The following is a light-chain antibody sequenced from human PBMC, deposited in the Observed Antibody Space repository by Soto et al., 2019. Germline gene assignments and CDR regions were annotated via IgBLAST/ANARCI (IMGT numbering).Light chain of an antibody. J-gene: IGKJ1*01. V-gene: IGKV1-17*01. Sequence: DIQMTQSPSSLSASVGDRVTITCRASQGIRNDLSWYQQKPGKAPKRLIYAASSLQGGVPSRFSGSGSGTEFTLTITSLQPEDFATYFCLLRKSCVWTLGQGTKVDIK. CDR2: AAS. CDR3: LLRKSCVWT. CDR1: QGIRND.